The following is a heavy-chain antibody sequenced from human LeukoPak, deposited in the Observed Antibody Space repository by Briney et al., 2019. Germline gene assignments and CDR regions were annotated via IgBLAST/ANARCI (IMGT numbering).Heavy chain of an antibody. D-gene: IGHD4-17*01. CDR2: ISAYNGNT. CDR1: GYTFSILG. J-gene: IGHJ4*02. Sequence: ASVKVSCKASGYTFSILGISWLRQAPGQGLEWMGWISAYNGNTNYAQKFQDRVTMTTDTSTSTAYMELGGLRSDDTAMYYCARGGGTVSTHFDYWGQGTVVTVSS. CDR3: ARGGGTVSTHFDY. V-gene: IGHV1-18*01.